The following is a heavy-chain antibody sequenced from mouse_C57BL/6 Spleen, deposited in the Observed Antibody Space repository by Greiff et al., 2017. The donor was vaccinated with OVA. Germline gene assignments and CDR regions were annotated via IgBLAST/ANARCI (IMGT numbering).Heavy chain of an antibody. D-gene: IGHD2-3*01. CDR3: ARPSYDYFDY. V-gene: IGHV5-17*01. Sequence: EVQLQQSGGGLVKPGGSLKLSCAASGFTFSDYGMHWVRQAPEKGLEWVAYISSGSSTIYYADTVKGRFTISRDNAKNTLFLQMTRLRSEDTAMYYCARPSYDYFDYWGQGTTLTVSS. J-gene: IGHJ2*01. CDR2: ISSGSSTI. CDR1: GFTFSDYG.